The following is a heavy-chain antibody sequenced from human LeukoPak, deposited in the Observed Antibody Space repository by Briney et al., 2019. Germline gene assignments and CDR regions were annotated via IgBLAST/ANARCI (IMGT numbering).Heavy chain of an antibody. CDR3: ARQKALVVVAAQFDP. V-gene: IGHV4-39*01. CDR2: IYYSGST. D-gene: IGHD2-15*01. CDR1: GGSISSSTYY. J-gene: IGHJ5*02. Sequence: SETLSLTCTVSGGSISSSTYYWAWIRQPPGKGLEYIGNIYYSGSTYYNPSLKSRVTISVDTSKNQFSLKLSSVTAADTAVYYCARQKALVVVAAQFDPWGQGTLVTVSS.